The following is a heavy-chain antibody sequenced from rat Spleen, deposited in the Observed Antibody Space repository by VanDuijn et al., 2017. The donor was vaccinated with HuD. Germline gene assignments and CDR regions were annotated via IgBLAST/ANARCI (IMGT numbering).Heavy chain of an antibody. CDR3: ARQARVFDY. J-gene: IGHJ2*01. CDR2: ISPSGATT. Sequence: EVQLVESGGGSVQPGRSLKLSCVASGFTFSSYWMYWIRQAPGKGLEWVTSISPSGATTNYRDSVKGRFTVSRDNAKSTLYLQMDSLRSEDTATYYCARQARVFDYWGQGVMVTVSS. V-gene: IGHV5-25*01. D-gene: IGHD1-4*01. CDR1: GFTFSSYW.